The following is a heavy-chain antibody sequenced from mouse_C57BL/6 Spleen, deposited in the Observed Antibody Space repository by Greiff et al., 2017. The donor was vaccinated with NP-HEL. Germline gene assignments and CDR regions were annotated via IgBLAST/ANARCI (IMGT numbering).Heavy chain of an antibody. D-gene: IGHD1-1*01. CDR2: IYPGSGST. Sequence: QVQLQQPGAELVKPGASVKMSCKASGYTFTSYWITWVKQRPGQGLEWIGDIYPGSGSTNYNEKFKSKATLTVDTSSSTAYMQLSSLTSEDSAVYYSARGDGSSYGYYYAMDYWGQGTSVTVSS. J-gene: IGHJ4*01. CDR3: ARGDGSSYGYYYAMDY. CDR1: GYTFTSYW. V-gene: IGHV1-55*01.